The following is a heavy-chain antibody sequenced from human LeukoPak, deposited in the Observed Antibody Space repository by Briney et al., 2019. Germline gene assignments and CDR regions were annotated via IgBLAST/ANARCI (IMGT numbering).Heavy chain of an antibody. V-gene: IGHV3-21*01. CDR2: ISSSSSYI. D-gene: IGHD5-18*01. CDR1: GFTFSSYS. Sequence: GGSLRLSCAASGFTFSSYSMNWVRQAPGKGLEWVSSISSSSSYIYYADSVKGRFTISRDNAKNSLYLQMNSLRAEDTAVYYCAREIEQLWSRPLDYWGQGTLVTVSS. J-gene: IGHJ4*02. CDR3: AREIEQLWSRPLDY.